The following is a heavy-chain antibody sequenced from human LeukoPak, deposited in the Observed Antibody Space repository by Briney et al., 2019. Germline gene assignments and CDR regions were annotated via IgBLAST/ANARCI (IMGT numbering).Heavy chain of an antibody. Sequence: ASVTVSCMASGYTFTSYYMHWVRQAPGQGLEWMGIINPSGGSTSYAQKFQGRVTMTRDTSTSTVYMELSSLRSEDTAVYYCAGSSGYRDPFDYWGQGTLVTVSS. D-gene: IGHD3-22*01. CDR2: INPSGGST. CDR1: GYTFTSYY. V-gene: IGHV1-46*01. CDR3: AGSSGYRDPFDY. J-gene: IGHJ4*02.